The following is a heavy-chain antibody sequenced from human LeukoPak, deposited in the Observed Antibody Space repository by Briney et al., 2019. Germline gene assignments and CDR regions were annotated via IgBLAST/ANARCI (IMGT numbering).Heavy chain of an antibody. D-gene: IGHD1-26*01. CDR2: INPSGGST. CDR3: ARSVVGATTVDY. V-gene: IGHV1-46*01. Sequence: GASVKVSCEASGYTFTSYYMHWVRQTPGQGLEWMGIINPSGGSTSYAQKFQGRVTMTRDMSTSTVYMELSSLRSEDTAVYYCARSVVGATTVDYWGQGTLVTVSS. CDR1: GYTFTSYY. J-gene: IGHJ4*02.